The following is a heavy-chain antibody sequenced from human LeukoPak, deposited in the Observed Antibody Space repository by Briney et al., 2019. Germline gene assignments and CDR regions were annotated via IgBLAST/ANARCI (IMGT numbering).Heavy chain of an antibody. CDR1: GFTFSNAW. Sequence: GGSLRLSCAASGFTFSNAWMSWVRQAPGKGLEWVGRIKSRTDGGTTDYAAPVKGRFTISRDDSKNTLYLQMNSLKTEDTAVYYRTADITMTLDYYYYYMDVWGKGTTVTVSS. D-gene: IGHD3-22*01. CDR2: IKSRTDGGTT. V-gene: IGHV3-15*01. CDR3: TADITMTLDYYYYYMDV. J-gene: IGHJ6*03.